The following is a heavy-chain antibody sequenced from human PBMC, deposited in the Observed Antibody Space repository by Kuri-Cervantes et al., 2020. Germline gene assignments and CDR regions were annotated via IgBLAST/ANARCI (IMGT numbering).Heavy chain of an antibody. V-gene: IGHV3-23*01. D-gene: IGHD3-3*01. CDR1: GFTFSSFS. CDR2: ISGSGGST. J-gene: IGHJ6*02. CDR3: AKDSPTGQRFLEWWDYYYYGMDV. Sequence: GESLKISCAASGFTFSSFSMNWVRRAPGKGLEWVSAISGSGGSTYYADSVKGRFTISRDNSRNTLYLQMNSLRAEDAAVYYCAKDSPTGQRFLEWWDYYYYGMDVWGQGTTVTVSS.